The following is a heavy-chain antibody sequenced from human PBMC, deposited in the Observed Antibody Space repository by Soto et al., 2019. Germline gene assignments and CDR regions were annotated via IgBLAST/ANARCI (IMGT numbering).Heavy chain of an antibody. CDR1: GFNFSSYE. V-gene: IGHV3-48*03. Sequence: GGSLRLSCAASGFNFSSYEMNWVRQAPGKGREWVSYISSSGSTIYYADSVKGRFTISRDNSKNSLYLQMNSLRAEDTAVYYCARGPDTAMVTYYYYYGMYVWGQGTTVTVS. J-gene: IGHJ6*02. CDR3: ARGPDTAMVTYYYYYGMYV. CDR2: ISSSGSTI. D-gene: IGHD5-18*01.